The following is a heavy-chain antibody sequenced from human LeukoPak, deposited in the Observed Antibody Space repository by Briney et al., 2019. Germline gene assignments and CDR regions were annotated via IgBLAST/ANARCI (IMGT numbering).Heavy chain of an antibody. CDR2: IIPIFGTA. V-gene: IGHV1-69*13. D-gene: IGHD3-22*01. CDR3: ARGGYYYDSSGYYYEPYFDY. CDR1: GGTFSSYA. J-gene: IGHJ4*02. Sequence: LVKVSCKASGGTFSSYAISWVRQAPGQGLEWMGGIIPIFGTANYAQKFQGRVTITADESTSTAYMELSSLRSEDTAVYYCARGGYYYDSSGYYYEPYFDYWGQGTLVTVSS.